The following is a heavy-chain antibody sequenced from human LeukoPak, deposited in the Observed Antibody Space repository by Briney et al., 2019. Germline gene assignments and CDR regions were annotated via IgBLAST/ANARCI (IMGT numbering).Heavy chain of an antibody. CDR3: ARQPDY. D-gene: IGHD1-14*01. Sequence: GGSLRLSCAASGFTFSNYWMHWVRQAPGKGLVWVSHINSDGSRTNYAASVEGRFTISRDNAKNTLYLQTNSLRAEDTAVYYCARQPDYWGQGTLVTVSS. CDR1: GFTFSNYW. V-gene: IGHV3-74*01. CDR2: INSDGSRT. J-gene: IGHJ4*02.